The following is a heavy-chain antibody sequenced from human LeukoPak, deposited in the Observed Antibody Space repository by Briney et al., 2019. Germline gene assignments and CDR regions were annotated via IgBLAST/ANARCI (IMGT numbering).Heavy chain of an antibody. V-gene: IGHV3-33*08. D-gene: IGHD6-19*01. Sequence: PGGSLRLSCAASGFTFSSYWMHWVRQAPGKGLEWVAVIGNDGRNKYYADSVKGRFIISRDNSKNTLYLQMNILRAEDTAVYYCARDMEQWLVQDWYFDLWGRGTLVTVSS. J-gene: IGHJ2*01. CDR3: ARDMEQWLVQDWYFDL. CDR1: GFTFSSYW. CDR2: IGNDGRNK.